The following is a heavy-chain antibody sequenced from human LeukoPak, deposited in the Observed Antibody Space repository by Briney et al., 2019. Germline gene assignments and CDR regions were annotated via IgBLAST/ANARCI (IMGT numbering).Heavy chain of an antibody. V-gene: IGHV1-69*13. CDR3: ARGVGSYDSSVIITEEVYFDY. CDR1: GGTFSSYA. Sequence: ASVKVSCKASGGTFSSYAISWVRQAPGQGLEWMGGIIPIFGTANYAQKFQGRVTITADESTSTAYMELSSLRSEDTAVYYCARGVGSYDSSVIITEEVYFDYWGQGTLVTVSS. CDR2: IIPIFGTA. D-gene: IGHD3-22*01. J-gene: IGHJ4*02.